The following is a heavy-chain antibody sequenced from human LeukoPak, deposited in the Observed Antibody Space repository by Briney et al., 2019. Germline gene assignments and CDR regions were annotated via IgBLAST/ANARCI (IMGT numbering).Heavy chain of an antibody. V-gene: IGHV4-59*01. D-gene: IGHD3-10*01. J-gene: IGHJ6*04. CDR1: GGSISSYY. CDR2: IYYSGST. CDR3: ARRSLYGSGSYWMEGYYGMDV. Sequence: SETLSLTCTVSGGSISSYYWSWIRQPPGKGLEWIGYIYYSGSTNYNPSLKSRVTISVDTSKNQFSLKLSSVTAADTAVYYCARRSLYGSGSYWMEGYYGMDVWGKGTTVTVSS.